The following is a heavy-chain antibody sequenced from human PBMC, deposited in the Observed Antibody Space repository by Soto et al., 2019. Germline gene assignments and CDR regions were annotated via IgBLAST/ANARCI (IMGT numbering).Heavy chain of an antibody. CDR3: ARKPSLDYIRWGLDP. CDR1: GYSFSDNQ. J-gene: IGHJ5*02. D-gene: IGHD4-4*01. CDR2: INPKSDDT. V-gene: IGHV1-2*02. Sequence: QVQLVQSGSEVKKPGASVKVSCKASGYSFSDNQIHWLRRAPGQGLEWMGRINPKSDDTKYAQQFQGRVIMTRDTSLDTAYLALARLPSDDPAIYYCARKPSLDYIRWGLDPWGQGTLVTVSS.